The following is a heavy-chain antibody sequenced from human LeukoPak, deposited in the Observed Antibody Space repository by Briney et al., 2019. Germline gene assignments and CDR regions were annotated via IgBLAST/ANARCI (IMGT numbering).Heavy chain of an antibody. CDR3: ARDGYYYDSLRLGYFDY. V-gene: IGHV3-30-3*01. D-gene: IGHD3-22*01. Sequence: GGSLRLSCAASGFTFSSYAMHWVRQAPGKGLEWVAVISYDGSNKYYADSVKGRFTISRDNSKNTLYLQMNSLRAEDTAVYYCARDGYYYDSLRLGYFDYWGQGTLVTVSS. J-gene: IGHJ4*02. CDR1: GFTFSSYA. CDR2: ISYDGSNK.